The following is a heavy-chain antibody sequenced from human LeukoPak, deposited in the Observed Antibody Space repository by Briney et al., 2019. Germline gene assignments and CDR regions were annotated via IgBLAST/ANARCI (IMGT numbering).Heavy chain of an antibody. CDR1: GGSISSSSYY. J-gene: IGHJ3*02. V-gene: IGHV4-39*01. CDR2: IYYSGST. CDR3: ARRNPYYDSSGYYLADAFDI. D-gene: IGHD3-22*01. Sequence: SETLSLTCTVSGGSISSSSYYWGWIRQPPGKGLEWIGSIYYSGSTYYNPSLKSRVTISVDTSKNQFSLKLSSVTATDTAVYYCARRNPYYDSSGYYLADAFDIWGQGTMVTVFS.